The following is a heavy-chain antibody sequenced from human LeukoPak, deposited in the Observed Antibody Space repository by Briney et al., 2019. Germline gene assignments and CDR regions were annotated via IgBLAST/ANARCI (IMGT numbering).Heavy chain of an antibody. CDR2: ISGSGGST. V-gene: IGHV3-23*01. J-gene: IGHJ4*02. D-gene: IGHD6-13*01. CDR1: GFTFSSYA. CDR3: ATGYSSSWYRVY. Sequence: PGGSLRLSCAASGFTFSSYAMSWVRQAPGKGLEWVSAISGSGGSTYYADSAKGRFTISRDNSKNTLYLQMNSLRAEDTAVYYCATGYSSSWYRVYWGQGTLVTVSS.